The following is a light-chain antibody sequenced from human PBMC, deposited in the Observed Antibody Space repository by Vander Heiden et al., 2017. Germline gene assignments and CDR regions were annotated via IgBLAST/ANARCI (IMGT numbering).Light chain of an antibody. CDR2: RDT. CDR3: QVWDSSTAWV. Sequence: SYDLTQPLSVSVALGQTARITCEGNHIGLNDVHWFQQKPGQAPVVVIYRDTNRPSGIPERFSGTNSGNTATLTISRAQDGDEADYYCQVWDSSTAWVFGGGTRLTVL. V-gene: IGLV3-9*01. J-gene: IGLJ3*02. CDR1: HIGLND.